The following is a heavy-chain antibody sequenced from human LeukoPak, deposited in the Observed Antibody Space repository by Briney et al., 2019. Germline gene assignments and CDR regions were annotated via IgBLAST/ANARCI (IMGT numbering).Heavy chain of an antibody. V-gene: IGHV4-39*07. CDR1: GGSISSSNYY. Sequence: SETLSLTCAVSGGSISSSNYYWGWICQAPGKGLEWIGTIYYSGNTFYNPTLQSRVSISVDTSRNHFSLDLSSVTAADTAVYYCARLSGYYYGYFDYWGQGALATVSS. CDR2: IYYSGNT. J-gene: IGHJ4*02. D-gene: IGHD5-18*01. CDR3: ARLSGYYYGYFDY.